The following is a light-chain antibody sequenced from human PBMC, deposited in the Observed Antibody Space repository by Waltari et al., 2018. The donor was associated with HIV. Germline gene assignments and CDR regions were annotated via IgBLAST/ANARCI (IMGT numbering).Light chain of an antibody. CDR2: AAS. CDR1: QSVGSH. V-gene: IGKV3-15*01. CDR3: QHYNNWPPMYT. Sequence: EIVMTQSPATLSVSQGERVTLSCRASQSVGSHLAWYQQKPGQAPRLLIYAASARATGIPARFSGSASGTEFTLTISSLQSEDFAVYYCQHYNNWPPMYTFGQGTKLEIK. J-gene: IGKJ2*01.